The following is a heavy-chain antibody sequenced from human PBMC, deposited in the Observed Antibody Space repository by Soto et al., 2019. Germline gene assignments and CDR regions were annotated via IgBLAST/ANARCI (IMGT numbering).Heavy chain of an antibody. CDR2: ISANNENT. J-gene: IGHJ4*02. Sequence: ASVKVSCKASGYPFTSYGISWVRQAPGQGLEWMGWISANNENTKYAQFLQGRVTMTTDASTNTAYMGLRSLTSDDTAVYYCARLTWELDTRSPLDYWGQGTLVTVSS. D-gene: IGHD1-7*01. CDR3: ARLTWELDTRSPLDY. V-gene: IGHV1-18*04. CDR1: GYPFTSYG.